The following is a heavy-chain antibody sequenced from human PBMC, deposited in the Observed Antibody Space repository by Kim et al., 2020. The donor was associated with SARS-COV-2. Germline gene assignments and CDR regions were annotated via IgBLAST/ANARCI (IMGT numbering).Heavy chain of an antibody. Sequence: SETLSLTCAVYGGSFSGYYWSWIRQPPGKGLEWIGEINHSGSTNYSPSLKSRVTISVDTSKNQFSLKLSSVTAADTAVYYCARRRVGGFGFDYWGQGTLVTVSS. CDR2: INHSGST. CDR3: ARRRVGGFGFDY. V-gene: IGHV4-34*01. D-gene: IGHD3-16*01. J-gene: IGHJ4*02. CDR1: GGSFSGYY.